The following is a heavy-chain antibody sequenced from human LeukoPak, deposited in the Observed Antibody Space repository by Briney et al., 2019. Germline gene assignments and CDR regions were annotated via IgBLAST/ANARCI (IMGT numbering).Heavy chain of an antibody. D-gene: IGHD6-19*01. CDR3: ARCIAVAGPYYYMDV. CDR2: INTNTGNP. Sequence: ASVKVSCKASGYTFTSYAMNWVRQAPGQGLEWMGWINTNTGNPTYAQGFTGRFVSSLDTSVSTAYLQISSLKAEDTAVYYCARCIAVAGPYYYMDVWGKGTTVTVSS. V-gene: IGHV7-4-1*02. J-gene: IGHJ6*03. CDR1: GYTFTSYA.